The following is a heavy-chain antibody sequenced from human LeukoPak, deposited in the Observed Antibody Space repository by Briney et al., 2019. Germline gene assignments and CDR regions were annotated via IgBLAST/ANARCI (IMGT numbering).Heavy chain of an antibody. CDR2: IGTAGDT. J-gene: IGHJ4*02. CDR1: GFTFSSYD. Sequence: GGSLRLSCAASGFTFSSYDMHWVRQATGKGLEWVSAIGTAGDTYYPGSVKGRFTISRENAKNSLYLQMSSLRAGDTAVYYCARGIGDYDSSGRNYYFDYWGQGTLVTVSS. V-gene: IGHV3-13*01. CDR3: ARGIGDYDSSGRNYYFDY. D-gene: IGHD3-22*01.